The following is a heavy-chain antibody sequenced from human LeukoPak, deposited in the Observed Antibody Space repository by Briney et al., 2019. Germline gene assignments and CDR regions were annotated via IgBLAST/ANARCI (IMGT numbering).Heavy chain of an antibody. Sequence: GASVKVSCKASGGTFSSYAISWVRQAPGQGLEWMGGIIPIFGTANYAQKFQGRVTITADESTSTAYMELSSLRSEDTAVYYCARAERMAMIVPGGYWGQGTLVTVSS. J-gene: IGHJ4*02. D-gene: IGHD3-22*01. CDR3: ARAERMAMIVPGGY. CDR1: GGTFSSYA. CDR2: IIPIFGTA. V-gene: IGHV1-69*13.